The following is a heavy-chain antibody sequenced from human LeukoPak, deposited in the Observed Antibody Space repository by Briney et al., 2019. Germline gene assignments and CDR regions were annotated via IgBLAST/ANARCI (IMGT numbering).Heavy chain of an antibody. Sequence: GGSLRLSCAVSGFTFSGFWMSWSRQAPGKGLEWVASINSDGSEGYYADVVKGRFTISRNNAKNSLYLQINSLRAEDTAVYYCARSSYSSSSSVWGQGTMVTVSS. J-gene: IGHJ3*01. CDR1: GFTFSGFW. CDR2: INSDGSEG. D-gene: IGHD6-6*01. CDR3: ARSSYSSSSSV. V-gene: IGHV3-7*03.